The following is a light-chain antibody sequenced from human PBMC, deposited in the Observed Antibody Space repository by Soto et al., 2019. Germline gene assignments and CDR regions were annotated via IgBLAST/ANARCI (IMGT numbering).Light chain of an antibody. Sequence: EIVLTQSPGILSLSPGERATLSCRASQTVSSIYLAWYQQKPGQAPRLLIYDASNRATGIPARFSGSGSGTDFTLTISSLEPEDFAVYYCQQRSNWPLTFGGGTKVDIK. J-gene: IGKJ4*01. V-gene: IGKV3D-20*02. CDR3: QQRSNWPLT. CDR1: QTVSSIY. CDR2: DAS.